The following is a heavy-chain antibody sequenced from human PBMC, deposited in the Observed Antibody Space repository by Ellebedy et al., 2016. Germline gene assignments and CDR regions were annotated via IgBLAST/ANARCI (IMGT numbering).Heavy chain of an antibody. D-gene: IGHD3-22*01. J-gene: IGHJ4*02. CDR2: INHSGST. CDR3: ARGGYFDY. V-gene: IGHV4-34*01. Sequence: SETLSLTCDVFGGSFSGYYWSWIRQPPGKGLEWIGEINHSGSTHYNPSLKRRVTISVDTPKNQFSLKLSSVTAADTAVYYCARGGYFDYWGQGTLVTVSS. CDR1: GGSFSGYY.